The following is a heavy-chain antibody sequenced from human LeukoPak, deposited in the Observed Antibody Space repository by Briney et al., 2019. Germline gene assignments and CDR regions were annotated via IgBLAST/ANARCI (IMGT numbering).Heavy chain of an antibody. Sequence: GGSLRLSYAASGFTFSSYEMNWVRQAPGKGLEWVLYISSSGSTIYYADSVKGRFTISRDNAKKSLSLQMNSLRAEDTAVYYCARVTSYLHYFDNWGQGTLVIVSS. CDR2: ISSSGSTI. CDR1: GFTFSSYE. D-gene: IGHD2-2*01. V-gene: IGHV3-48*03. J-gene: IGHJ4*02. CDR3: ARVTSYLHYFDN.